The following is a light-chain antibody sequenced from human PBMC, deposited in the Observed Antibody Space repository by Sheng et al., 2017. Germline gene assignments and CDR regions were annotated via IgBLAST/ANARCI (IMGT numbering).Light chain of an antibody. CDR2: AAS. CDR3: QQSYHTPPWT. J-gene: IGKJ1*01. V-gene: IGKV1-39*01. Sequence: DIQMTQSPSSLSASVGDRVTITCRASQNINNYLNWYQQKPGKAPKLLIYAASNLQSGVPSRFSGSGSGTDFTLTISSLQPEDFATYYCQQSYHTPPWTFGQGTKVEIK. CDR1: QNINNY.